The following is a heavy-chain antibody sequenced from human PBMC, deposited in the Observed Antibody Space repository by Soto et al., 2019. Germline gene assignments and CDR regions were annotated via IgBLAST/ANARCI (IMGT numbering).Heavy chain of an antibody. J-gene: IGHJ4*02. CDR1: GGSISSGDYY. D-gene: IGHD5-12*01. V-gene: IGHV4-30-4*01. CDR3: ASSHIAEMATIRLFDY. CDR2: IYYSGST. Sequence: SETLSLTCTVSGGSISSGDYYWSWIRQPPGKGLEWIGYIYYSGSTYYNPSLKSRVTISVDTSKNQFSLKLSSVTAADTAVYYCASSHIAEMATIRLFDYWGQGTLVTVSS.